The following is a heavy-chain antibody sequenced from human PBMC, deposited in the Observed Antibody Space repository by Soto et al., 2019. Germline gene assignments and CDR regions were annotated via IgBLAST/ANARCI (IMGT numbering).Heavy chain of an antibody. V-gene: IGHV4-34*01. J-gene: IGHJ3*02. CDR1: GGSFSGYY. CDR3: ARGSRDGYNYEDAFDI. D-gene: IGHD5-12*01. CDR2: INHSGST. Sequence: SETLSLTCAVYGGSFSGYYWSWIRQPPGKGLEWIGEINHSGSTNYNPSLKSRVTISVDTSKNQFSLKLSSVTAADTAVYYCARGSRDGYNYEDAFDIWGQGTMVTVSS.